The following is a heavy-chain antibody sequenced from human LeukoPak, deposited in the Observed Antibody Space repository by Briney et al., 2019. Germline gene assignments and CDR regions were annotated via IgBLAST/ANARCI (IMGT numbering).Heavy chain of an antibody. V-gene: IGHV4-61*01. Sequence: PSETLSLTCTVSGGSVSSDNYYWTWIRQPPGKGLEWIGYIYYSGSTKYKPSLKSRVTISVDTSKNQFSLKLSSVTAADTAVYYCAGGRDSYYFFDYWGQGALVTVSS. CDR3: AGGRDSYYFFDY. J-gene: IGHJ4*02. CDR1: GGSVSSDNYY. D-gene: IGHD3-22*01. CDR2: IYYSGST.